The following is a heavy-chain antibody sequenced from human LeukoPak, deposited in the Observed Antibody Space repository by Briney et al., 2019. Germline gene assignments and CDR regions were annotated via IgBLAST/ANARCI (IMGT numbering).Heavy chain of an antibody. V-gene: IGHV3-30*18. Sequence: GGSLRLSCAASGFTFSSYGMHWVRQAPGKGLEWVAVISYDGSNKYYADSVKGRFTISRDNSKNTLYLQMNSLRAEDTAVCYCAKEVTVAGRGDYWGQGSLVTVSS. D-gene: IGHD6-19*01. CDR3: AKEVTVAGRGDY. J-gene: IGHJ4*02. CDR2: ISYDGSNK. CDR1: GFTFSSYG.